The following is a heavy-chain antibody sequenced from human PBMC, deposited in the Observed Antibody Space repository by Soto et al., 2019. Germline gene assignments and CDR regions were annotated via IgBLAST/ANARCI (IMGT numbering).Heavy chain of an antibody. CDR2: MNPNSGNT. J-gene: IGHJ3*02. Sequence: ASVKVSCKASGYTFTSYDINWVRQATGQGLEWMGWMNPNSGNTGYAQKFQGRVTMTRNTSISTAYMELSRLRSDDTAVYYCAREAYLYYDFLTGYFDAFDIWGQGTMVTVSS. D-gene: IGHD3-9*01. CDR1: GYTFTSYD. V-gene: IGHV1-8*01. CDR3: AREAYLYYDFLTGYFDAFDI.